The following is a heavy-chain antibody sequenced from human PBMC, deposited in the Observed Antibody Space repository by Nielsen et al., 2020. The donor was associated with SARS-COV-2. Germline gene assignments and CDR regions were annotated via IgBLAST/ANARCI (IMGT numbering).Heavy chain of an antibody. Sequence: SETLSLTCAVSGGSISSSNWWSWVRQPPGKGLEWIGEIYHSGSTNYNPSLKSRVTISVDKSKNQFSLKLSSVTAADTAVYYCARDGAVAGSGSNWFDPWGQGTLVTVSS. D-gene: IGHD6-19*01. CDR1: GGSISSSNW. CDR3: ARDGAVAGSGSNWFDP. J-gene: IGHJ5*02. CDR2: IYHSGST. V-gene: IGHV4-4*02.